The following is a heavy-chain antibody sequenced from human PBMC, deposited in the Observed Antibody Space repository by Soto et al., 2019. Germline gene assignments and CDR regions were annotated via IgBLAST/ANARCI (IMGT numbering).Heavy chain of an antibody. J-gene: IGHJ4*02. D-gene: IGHD1-7*01. Sequence: QVQLVESGGGVVQPGGSLRLSCQASGFNFDNYGMHWVRQAPGKGLEWVAVITYVGSFQYYADSVKGRFTISRDNSKNTLSLHLNTLKPEDTAVYHCAKDRVGGTFYTPLAFWGQGTLVTVSS. V-gene: IGHV3-30*18. CDR2: ITYVGSFQ. CDR1: GFNFDNYG. CDR3: AKDRVGGTFYTPLAF.